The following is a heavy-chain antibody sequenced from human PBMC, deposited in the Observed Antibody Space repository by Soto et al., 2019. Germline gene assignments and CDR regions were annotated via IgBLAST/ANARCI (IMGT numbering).Heavy chain of an antibody. CDR3: ARAGSYHYFDY. Sequence: QVQLQESGPGLVKPSQTLSLACTVSDGSVSRGGYYWSWLRQSPGKGLEWIGNIYYTGRTSYNPSLKSRVTISLETSKRQFSLRLASVSAADTALYYCARAGSYHYFDYWGQGALVTVSS. D-gene: IGHD1-26*01. CDR2: IYYTGRT. J-gene: IGHJ4*02. V-gene: IGHV4-31*03. CDR1: DGSVSRGGYY.